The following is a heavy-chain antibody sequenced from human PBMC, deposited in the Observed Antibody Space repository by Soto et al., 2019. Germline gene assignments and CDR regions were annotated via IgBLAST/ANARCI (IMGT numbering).Heavy chain of an antibody. V-gene: IGHV3-23*01. J-gene: IGHJ4*02. D-gene: IGHD3-16*01. Sequence: EVQLLESGGGLVQPGGSLRLSCAASGFTFSSYAMRWVRQAPVQGLEWVSAISGSGDSTYYADSVKCRFTISRDNSKNTLYLQMNSLRADDTALYFCARRGRGSYYDSWGQGTLVTVSS. CDR3: ARRGRGSYYDS. CDR2: ISGSGDST. CDR1: GFTFSSYA.